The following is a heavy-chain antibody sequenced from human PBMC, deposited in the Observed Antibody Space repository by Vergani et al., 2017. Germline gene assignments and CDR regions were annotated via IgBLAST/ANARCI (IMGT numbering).Heavy chain of an antibody. CDR1: GGTFSSYA. D-gene: IGHD3-10*01. CDR3: ARGGVRRVIRRYYYYMDV. J-gene: IGHJ6*03. Sequence: QVQLVQSGAEVKKPGSSVKVSCKASGGTFSSYAISWVRQAPGQGLEWMGGIIPIFGTANYAQKFQGRVTITADESTSPAYMEMSSLRAEDTAVYYCARGGVRRVIRRYYYYMDVWGKGTTVTVSS. CDR2: IIPIFGTA. V-gene: IGHV1-69*01.